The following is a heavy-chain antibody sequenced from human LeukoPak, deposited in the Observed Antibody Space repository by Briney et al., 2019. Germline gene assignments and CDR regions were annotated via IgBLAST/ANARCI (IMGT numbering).Heavy chain of an antibody. Sequence: SEALSLTCTVSGGSISSSSYYWGWIRQPPGKGLEWIGSIYYSGSTYYNPSLKSRVTISVDTSKNQFSLKLSSETAADTAVYYCARPNWGGFDYWGQGTLVTVSS. V-gene: IGHV4-39*01. D-gene: IGHD7-27*01. CDR3: ARPNWGGFDY. J-gene: IGHJ4*02. CDR1: GGSISSSSYY. CDR2: IYYSGST.